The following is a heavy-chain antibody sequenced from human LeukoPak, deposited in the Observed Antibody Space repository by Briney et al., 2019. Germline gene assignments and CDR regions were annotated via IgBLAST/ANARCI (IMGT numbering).Heavy chain of an antibody. CDR3: AKDLAGSGSYSFDY. CDR2: ISGSGDST. CDR1: GFTFSNYA. V-gene: IGHV3-23*01. J-gene: IGHJ4*02. Sequence: GGSLRLSCAASGFTFSNYAMNWVRQAPGKGLEWVSAISGSGDSTYYADSVKGRFTISRDNSKNTLYLQMNSLRAEDTAVYYCAKDLAGSGSYSFDYWGQGTLVTVSS. D-gene: IGHD1-26*01.